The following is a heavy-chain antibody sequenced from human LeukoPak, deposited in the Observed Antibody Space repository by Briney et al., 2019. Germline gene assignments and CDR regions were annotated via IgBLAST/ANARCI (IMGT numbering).Heavy chain of an antibody. V-gene: IGHV1-69*01. CDR2: IIPIFGTA. D-gene: IGHD3-22*01. CDR3: ARDGDDSSGYYFSSWFDP. CDR1: GGTFSSYA. Sequence: SVKVSCKASGGTFSSYAISWVRQAPGQGLEWMGGIIPIFGTAKYAQKFQGRVTITADESTSTAYMELSSLRSEDTAVYYCARDGDDSSGYYFSSWFDPWGQGTLVAVSS. J-gene: IGHJ5*02.